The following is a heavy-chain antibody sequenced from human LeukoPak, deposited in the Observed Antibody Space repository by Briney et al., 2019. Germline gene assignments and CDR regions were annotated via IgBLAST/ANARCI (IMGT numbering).Heavy chain of an antibody. D-gene: IGHD3-10*01. Sequence: GGSLRLSCAASGFTFSDYYMSWIRQAPGKGLEWVSYISSSGSTIYYADSVRGRFTISRDNAKNSLYLQMNSLRAEDTAVYYCARSPTMVRGVIYYWGQGNLVTVSS. CDR3: ARSPTMVRGVIYY. V-gene: IGHV3-11*01. CDR1: GFTFSDYY. CDR2: ISSSGSTI. J-gene: IGHJ4*02.